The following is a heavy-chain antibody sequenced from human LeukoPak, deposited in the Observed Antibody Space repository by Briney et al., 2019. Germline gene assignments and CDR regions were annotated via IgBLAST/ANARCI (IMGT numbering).Heavy chain of an antibody. CDR3: ARQIFTRYYDFWSGYLDWFDP. CDR2: IYYSGST. CDR1: GGSISSYY. D-gene: IGHD3-3*01. Sequence: SETLSLTCTVSGGSISSYYWSWIRQPPGKGLEWIGYIYYSGSTNYNPSLKSRVTISVDTSKNQFSLKLSSVTAADTAVYYCARQIFTRYYDFWSGYLDWFDPWGQGTLVTVSS. V-gene: IGHV4-59*08. J-gene: IGHJ5*02.